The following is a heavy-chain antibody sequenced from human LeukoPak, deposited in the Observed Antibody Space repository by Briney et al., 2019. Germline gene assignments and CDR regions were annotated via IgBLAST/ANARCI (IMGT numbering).Heavy chain of an antibody. V-gene: IGHV4-34*01. CDR2: INHSGST. CDR3: ASTPLLWFGELFNWFDP. D-gene: IGHD3-10*01. J-gene: IGHJ5*02. Sequence: SETLSLTCAVYGGSFSGYYWSWIRQPPGKGLEWIGEINHSGSTNYNPSLKSRVTISVDTSKNQFSLKLSSVTAADTAVYYCASTPLLWFGELFNWFDPWGQGTLVTVSS. CDR1: GGSFSGYY.